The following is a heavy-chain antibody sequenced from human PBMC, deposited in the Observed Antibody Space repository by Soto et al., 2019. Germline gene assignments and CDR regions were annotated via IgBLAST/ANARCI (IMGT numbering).Heavy chain of an antibody. CDR2: ISSNGGST. D-gene: IGHD2-15*01. J-gene: IGHJ6*03. CDR1: GFTFNNYA. Sequence: EVQLVESGGGLVQPGGSLRLSCAASGFTFNNYAMHWVRQAPGKGLEYVSGISSNGGSTYYAESVKGKFTIYRDNSKNTLYLQLDGLRAEDMAAYYCARGCGGISCYHYYYYYCLDVWGKVTTVTVSS. V-gene: IGHV3-64*07. CDR3: ARGCGGISCYHYYYYYCLDV.